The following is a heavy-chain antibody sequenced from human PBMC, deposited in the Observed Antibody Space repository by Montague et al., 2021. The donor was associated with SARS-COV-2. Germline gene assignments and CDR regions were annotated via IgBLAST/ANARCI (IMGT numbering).Heavy chain of an antibody. CDR2: ISYDGTP. D-gene: IGHD2-15*01. V-gene: IGHV4-30-4*01. CDR1: GDSIRSDEKY. J-gene: IGHJ4*02. CDR3: ARLGCCSETLCSFDF. Sequence: SETLSLTCTVSGDSIRSDEKYWSWVRQPPGEGLEWIGDISYDGTPLYNPSLMSRLTISLDTSKNQFSLEMTSLTAADTAFYYCARLGCCSETLCSFDFWGQGTLVTVSS.